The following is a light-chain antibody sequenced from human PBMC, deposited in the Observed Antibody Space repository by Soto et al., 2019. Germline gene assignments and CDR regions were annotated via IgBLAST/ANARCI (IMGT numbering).Light chain of an antibody. V-gene: IGKV1-5*03. CDR2: KAT. Sequence: DIQMTQSPSILSASVGDGVTITCRASRSIGSWLAWYQQKPGKAPKLLIYKATNLQSGVPSRFSGSGSGTDFSLTISSLQPVDSATYFCQQYNDFQYTFGSGTKLEI. J-gene: IGKJ2*01. CDR3: QQYNDFQYT. CDR1: RSIGSW.